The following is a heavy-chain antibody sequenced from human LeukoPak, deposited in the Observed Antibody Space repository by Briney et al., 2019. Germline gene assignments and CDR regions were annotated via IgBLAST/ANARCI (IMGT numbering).Heavy chain of an antibody. CDR3: ARRVVPFGYSYGYYYMDV. CDR1: GYTFTSYD. V-gene: IGHV1-8*01. Sequence: GASVKVSCKASGYTFTSYDINWVRQATGQGLEWMGWMNPNSGNTGYAQKFQGRVTMTRNTSVSTAYMELSSLRSEDTAVYYCARRVVPFGYSYGYYYMDVWGKGTTVTVSS. CDR2: MNPNSGNT. D-gene: IGHD5-18*01. J-gene: IGHJ6*03.